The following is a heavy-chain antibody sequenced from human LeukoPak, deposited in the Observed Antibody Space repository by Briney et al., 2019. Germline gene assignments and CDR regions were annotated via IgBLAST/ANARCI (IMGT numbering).Heavy chain of an antibody. CDR2: ISSSGSSI. CDR1: GFIFSDYY. J-gene: IGHJ4*02. Sequence: GGSLRLSCAASGFIFSDYYMSWIRQAPGKGLEWVSYISSSGSSIYYADPVKGRFTISRDNAKDSLYLQMNSLRAEDTAVYYCARGSGSGYYDSSGYYYVRVSGDFDYWGQGTLVTVSS. V-gene: IGHV3-11*04. CDR3: ARGSGSGYYDSSGYYYVRVSGDFDY. D-gene: IGHD3-22*01.